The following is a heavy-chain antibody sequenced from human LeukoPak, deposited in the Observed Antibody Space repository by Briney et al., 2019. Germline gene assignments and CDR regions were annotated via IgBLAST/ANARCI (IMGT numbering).Heavy chain of an antibody. J-gene: IGHJ4*02. D-gene: IGHD2-2*01. Sequence: GGSLRLSCAASGNYWMHWVRRAPGKGLVWVSHINSDGSWTSYADSVKGRFTISKDNAKNTVYLQMNNLRAEDTAVYYCVSFYETYWGRGTLVTVSS. CDR3: VSFYETY. CDR2: INSDGSWT. CDR1: GNYW. V-gene: IGHV3-74*01.